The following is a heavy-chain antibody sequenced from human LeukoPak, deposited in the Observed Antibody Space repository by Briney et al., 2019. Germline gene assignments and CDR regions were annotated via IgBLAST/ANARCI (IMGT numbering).Heavy chain of an antibody. D-gene: IGHD6-13*01. J-gene: IGHJ4*02. CDR3: ARAHTSNWYMDY. V-gene: IGHV4-59*01. CDR2: IFYSGSS. Sequence: KPSETLSLTCSVSGRSISSYYWSWIRQPPGKGLEWIGYIFYSGSSNYNPSLKSRVTMSVDTSENQLSLKLRSVTAADTALYYCARAHTSNWYMDYWGQGTLVTVSS. CDR1: GRSISSYY.